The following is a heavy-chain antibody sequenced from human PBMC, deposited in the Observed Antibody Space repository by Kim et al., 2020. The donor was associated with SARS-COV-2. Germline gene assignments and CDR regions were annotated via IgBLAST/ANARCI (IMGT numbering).Heavy chain of an antibody. CDR1: GFTFDDYA. Sequence: GGSLRLSCAASGFTFDDYAMHWVRQAPGKGLEWVSGISWNSGSIGYADSVKGRFTISRDNAKNSLDLQMNSLRAEDTALYYCAKADRADYYGMDVWGQGTTVTVSS. CDR2: ISWNSGSI. CDR3: AKADRADYYGMDV. D-gene: IGHD3-22*01. J-gene: IGHJ6*02. V-gene: IGHV3-9*01.